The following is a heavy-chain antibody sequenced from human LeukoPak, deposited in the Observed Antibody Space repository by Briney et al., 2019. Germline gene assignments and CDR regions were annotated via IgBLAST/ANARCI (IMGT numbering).Heavy chain of an antibody. CDR1: GFTFSSYW. Sequence: GGSLRLSCAASGFTFSSYWMHWFRQAPGKGLVWVSRINSDGSSTSYADSVKGRFTISRDNAKNTLYLQMNSLRAEDTAVYHCARVSITIFGVDSDYWGQGTLVTVSS. CDR3: ARVSITIFGVDSDY. D-gene: IGHD3-3*01. V-gene: IGHV3-74*01. J-gene: IGHJ4*02. CDR2: INSDGSST.